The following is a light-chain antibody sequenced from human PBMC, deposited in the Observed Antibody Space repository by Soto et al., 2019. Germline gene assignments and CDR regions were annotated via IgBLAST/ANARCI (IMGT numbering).Light chain of an antibody. CDR1: QSVSSSY. CDR3: QQYGSSPLT. J-gene: IGKJ4*01. Sequence: EIVLTQSPGTLSLSPGERATLSCRASQSVSSSYLAWYQQKPGQAPRLLIYDASSRATGIPDRFSGNGSGTDFTLTISRLEPEDFAVYYCQQYGSSPLTFGGGTKVEIK. CDR2: DAS. V-gene: IGKV3-20*01.